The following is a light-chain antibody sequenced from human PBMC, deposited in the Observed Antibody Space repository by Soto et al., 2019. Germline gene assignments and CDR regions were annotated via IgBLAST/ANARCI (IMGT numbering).Light chain of an antibody. V-gene: IGLV2-14*01. CDR2: EVS. CDR1: SSDVGNYKY. Sequence: QSVLTQPASVSGSPGQSITISCTGTSSDVGNYKYVSWYQQHPGKAPKLMIYEVSNRPSGVSNRFSGSKSGNTASLTISGLQAEDEAHYYCSSYTSDNRDYVFGTGTKVTVL. CDR3: SSYTSDNRDYV. J-gene: IGLJ1*01.